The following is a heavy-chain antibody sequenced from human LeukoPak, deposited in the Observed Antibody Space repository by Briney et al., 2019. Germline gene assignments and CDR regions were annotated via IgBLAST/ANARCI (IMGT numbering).Heavy chain of an antibody. D-gene: IGHD3-22*01. V-gene: IGHV4-34*01. CDR2: INHSGST. CDR1: GGSFSGYY. J-gene: IGHJ4*02. Sequence: SETLSLTCAVYGGSFSGYYWSWIRQPPGKGLEWIGEINHSGSTNYNPSLKSRVTISVDTSKNQFSLKLSSVAAADTAVYYCARSRTYYYDSSGLDYWGQGTLVTVSS. CDR3: ARSRTYYYDSSGLDY.